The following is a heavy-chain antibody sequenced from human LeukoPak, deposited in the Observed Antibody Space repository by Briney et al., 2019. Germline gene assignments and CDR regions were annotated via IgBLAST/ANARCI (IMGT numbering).Heavy chain of an antibody. D-gene: IGHD3-22*01. V-gene: IGHV4-59*01. CDR1: GGSISSYY. J-gene: IGHJ4*02. CDR2: IYYSGST. CDR3: ARALLYYDSSGYGY. Sequence: SETLSLTCTVSGGSISSYYWSWIRQPPGKGLEWIGYIYYSGSTNYNPSHKSRVTISVDTSKNQFSLKLSSVTAADTVVYYCARALLYYDSSGYGYWGQGTLVTVSS.